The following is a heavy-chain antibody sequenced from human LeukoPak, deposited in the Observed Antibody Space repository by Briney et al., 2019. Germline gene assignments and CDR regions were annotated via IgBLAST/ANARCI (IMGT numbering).Heavy chain of an antibody. V-gene: IGHV4-59*01. J-gene: IGHJ3*01. CDR1: GDSLNSYY. CDR2: IYYTGTT. Sequence: SETLSLTCTVSGDSLNSYYWNWLRQPPGKRLEWIGYIYYTGTTNYNPSLKSRVTMSVDTSKNQFSLTLTSVTAADTAVYYCATGGSATVWGQGTLVIVSS. D-gene: IGHD1-26*01. CDR3: ATGGSATV.